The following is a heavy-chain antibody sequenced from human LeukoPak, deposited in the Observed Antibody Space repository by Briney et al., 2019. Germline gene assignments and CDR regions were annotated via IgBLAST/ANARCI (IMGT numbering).Heavy chain of an antibody. CDR2: IWYDGSHK. V-gene: IGHV3-33*07. CDR1: GFTFSSYG. Sequence: GGSLRLSCAASGFTFSSYGMYWVRQAPGKGLEWVAVIWYDGSHKSYANSVKGRFTISRDNPKNILYLHMNSLRADDTAVYFCARDRGYSSTWSFGKHYYMDVWGKGTTVTVSS. J-gene: IGHJ6*03. CDR3: ARDRGYSSTWSFGKHYYMDV. D-gene: IGHD6-13*01.